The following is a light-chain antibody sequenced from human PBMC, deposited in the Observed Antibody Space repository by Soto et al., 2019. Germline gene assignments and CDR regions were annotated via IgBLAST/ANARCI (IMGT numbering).Light chain of an antibody. CDR3: QQLNSFPQT. J-gene: IGKJ2*01. V-gene: IGKV1-9*01. CDR2: AAS. CDR1: QGIRSY. Sequence: DIQLTQSPSFLSASVGDRVTITCRASQGIRSYLAWYQQKPGKAPNLLIFAASTLQSGVPPRFSGSGSGTEFTLTISSLQPEDFASYCCQQLNSFPQTFGQGARLDIK.